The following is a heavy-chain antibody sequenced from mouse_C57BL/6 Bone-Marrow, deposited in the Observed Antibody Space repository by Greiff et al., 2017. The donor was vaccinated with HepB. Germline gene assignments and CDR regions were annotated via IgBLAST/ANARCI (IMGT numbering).Heavy chain of an antibody. D-gene: IGHD1-1*01. CDR1: GFSLTSYG. CDR2: IWSGGST. Sequence: VKLVESGPGLVQPSQSLSITCTVSGFSLTSYGVHWVRQSPGKGLEWLGVIWSGGSTDYNAAFISRLSISKDNSKSQVFFKMNSLQADDTAIYYCARRGFYYGSSYAMDYWGQGTSVTVSS. CDR3: ARRGFYYGSSYAMDY. J-gene: IGHJ4*01. V-gene: IGHV2-2*01.